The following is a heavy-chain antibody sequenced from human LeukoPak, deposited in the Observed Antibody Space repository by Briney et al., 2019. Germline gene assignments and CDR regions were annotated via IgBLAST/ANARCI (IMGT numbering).Heavy chain of an antibody. CDR3: ARVDGDYGKGFDP. J-gene: IGHJ5*02. V-gene: IGHV4-4*07. CDR2: IFTSGIT. Sequence: SETLSLTCTVSGDSLNGYYWGWIRQPAGKGLEWIGRIFTSGITKYSPSLRSRVTMSIDTSKNQFPLKLSSVTAADTAVYYCARVDGDYGKGFDPWGQGTLVTVSS. D-gene: IGHD4-17*01. CDR1: GDSLNGYY.